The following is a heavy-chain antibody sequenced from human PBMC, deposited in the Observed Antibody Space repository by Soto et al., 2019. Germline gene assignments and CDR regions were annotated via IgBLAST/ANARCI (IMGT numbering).Heavy chain of an antibody. CDR1: GGSISSGGYY. Sequence: PSETLSLTCTVSGGSISSGGYYLSWIRQHPGKGLEWIGYIYYSGSTYYNPSLKSRVTISVDTSKNQFSLKLSSVTAADTAVYYCARDRVRHYDFWSGYPRRDYYYGMDVWGQGTTVTVSS. CDR3: ARDRVRHYDFWSGYPRRDYYYGMDV. J-gene: IGHJ6*02. D-gene: IGHD3-3*01. V-gene: IGHV4-31*03. CDR2: IYYSGST.